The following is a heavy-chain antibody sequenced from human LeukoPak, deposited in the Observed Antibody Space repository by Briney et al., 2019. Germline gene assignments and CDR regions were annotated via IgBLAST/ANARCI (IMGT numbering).Heavy chain of an antibody. CDR2: INPSGGST. J-gene: IGHJ3*02. CDR1: GYTFTSYG. V-gene: IGHV1-46*01. Sequence: ASVKVSCKASGYTFTSYGISWVRQAPGQGLEWMGIINPSGGSTSYAQKFQGRVTMTRDMSTSTVYMELSSLRSEDTAVYYCAREIFNSYSDHDAFDIWGQGTMVTVSS. CDR3: AREIFNSYSDHDAFDI. D-gene: IGHD2/OR15-2a*01.